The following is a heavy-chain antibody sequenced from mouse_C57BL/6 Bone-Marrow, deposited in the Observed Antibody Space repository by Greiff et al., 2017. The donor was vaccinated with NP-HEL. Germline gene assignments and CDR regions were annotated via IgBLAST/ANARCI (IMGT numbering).Heavy chain of an antibody. CDR2: INPNNGGT. V-gene: IGHV1-26*01. CDR1: GYTFTDYY. CDR3: ARSRGYDKNFDY. D-gene: IGHD2-2*01. Sequence: EVQLQQSGPELVKPGASVKISCKASGYTFTDYYMNWVKQSHGKSLEWIGDINPNNGGTSYNQKFKGKATLTVDKSSSTAYMELRSLTSKDSAVYYCARSRGYDKNFDYWGQGTTLTVSS. J-gene: IGHJ2*01.